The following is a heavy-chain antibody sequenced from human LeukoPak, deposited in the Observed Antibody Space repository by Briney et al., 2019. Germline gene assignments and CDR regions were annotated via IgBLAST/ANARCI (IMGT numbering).Heavy chain of an antibody. J-gene: IGHJ4*02. D-gene: IGHD2-2*01. CDR1: GYTFTSNY. CDR3: ARDYCSSTSCLFDY. V-gene: IGHV1-46*01. CDR2: IYPRDGST. Sequence: ASVKVSCKASGYTFTSNYIHWVRQAPGQGLEWMGMIYPRDGSTSYAQKFQGRVTVTRDTSTSTAYMELSRLRSDDTAVYYCARDYCSSTSCLFDYWGQGTLVTVSS.